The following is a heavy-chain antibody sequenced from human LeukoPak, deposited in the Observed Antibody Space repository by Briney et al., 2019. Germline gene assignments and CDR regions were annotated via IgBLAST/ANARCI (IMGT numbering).Heavy chain of an antibody. V-gene: IGHV1-2*02. Sequence: ASVKVSCKASGYTFTGYYMHWVRQAPGQGLEWMGWINPNSGGTKYAQKFQGRVTMTRDTSINTAYMELSRLRSDDTAVYYCARAAIFGVGPFEGWGQGTLVTVSS. D-gene: IGHD3-3*01. CDR3: ARAAIFGVGPFEG. CDR2: INPNSGGT. CDR1: GYTFTGYY. J-gene: IGHJ4*02.